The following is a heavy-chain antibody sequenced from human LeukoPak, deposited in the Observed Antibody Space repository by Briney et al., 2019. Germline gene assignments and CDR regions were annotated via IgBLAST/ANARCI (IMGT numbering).Heavy chain of an antibody. D-gene: IGHD3-10*01. Sequence: ASVKVSCKASGGTFSSYAISWVRQSPGQGLEWMGRIILVFGTANYAQKFQGRVTITTDESTSTAYMELSSLRSEDTAVYYCARANYYGSGSYEYWGQGTLVTVSS. CDR2: IILVFGTA. J-gene: IGHJ4*02. V-gene: IGHV1-69*05. CDR1: GGTFSSYA. CDR3: ARANYYGSGSYEY.